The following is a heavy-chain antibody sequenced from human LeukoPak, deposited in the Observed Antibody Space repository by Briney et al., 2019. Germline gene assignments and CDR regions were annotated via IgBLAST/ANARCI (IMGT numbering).Heavy chain of an antibody. CDR2: IHPEGNEK. V-gene: IGHV3-7*04. CDR1: GFTFRNFW. CDR3: ARGDAFSGDH. Sequence: PGGSLRLSCAASGFTFRNFWMSWVRQAPGRGLEWVANIHPEGNEKYHVESVKGRFAISRDNAKSSLFLQMNGLRAEDTAVYYCARGDAFSGDHWGQGTLVTVSS. J-gene: IGHJ4*02.